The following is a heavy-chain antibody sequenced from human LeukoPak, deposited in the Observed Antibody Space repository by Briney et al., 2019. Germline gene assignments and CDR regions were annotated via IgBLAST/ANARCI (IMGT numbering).Heavy chain of an antibody. D-gene: IGHD2-15*01. CDR2: IYNGGST. CDR1: GFTVSSNY. J-gene: IGHJ6*02. CDR3: ARDRVGYCSGGSCPQYYYYGMDV. V-gene: IGHV3-53*01. Sequence: GGSLRLSCAASGFTVSSNYMSWVRQAPGKGLEWVSVIYNGGSTYYADSVKGRFTISRDNSKNALYLQMNSLRAEDTAVYYCARDRVGYCSGGSCPQYYYYGMDVWGQGTTVTVSS.